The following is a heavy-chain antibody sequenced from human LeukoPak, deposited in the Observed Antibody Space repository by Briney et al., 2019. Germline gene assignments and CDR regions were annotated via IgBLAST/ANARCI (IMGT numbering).Heavy chain of an antibody. CDR3: ARDPPAALSGGYDYYMDV. V-gene: IGHV3-21*01. CDR2: ISTESTYI. CDR1: GFTFSTYS. J-gene: IGHJ6*03. D-gene: IGHD2-2*01. Sequence: PGGSLRLSCGASGFTFSTYSMNWVRQAPGKGLEWVSSISTESTYIYYADSLKGRFTISRDNAKNSLYLQMNSLRAEDTAVYYCARDPPAALSGGYDYYMDVRGKGTTVTVSS.